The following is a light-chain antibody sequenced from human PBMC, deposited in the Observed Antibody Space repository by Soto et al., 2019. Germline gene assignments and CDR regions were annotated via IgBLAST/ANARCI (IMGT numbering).Light chain of an antibody. CDR3: QQYDTYSPYT. CDR1: QSVSIW. CDR2: DAS. V-gene: IGKV1-5*01. J-gene: IGKJ2*01. Sequence: DIQMTQSPSTLSASVGDRVTITCRASQSVSIWLAWYQQQPGKAPKLLIYDASSLQSGVPSRFSGSRSGTEVTLTISSVQPDDFATYYCQQYDTYSPYTVGQGTKLEIK.